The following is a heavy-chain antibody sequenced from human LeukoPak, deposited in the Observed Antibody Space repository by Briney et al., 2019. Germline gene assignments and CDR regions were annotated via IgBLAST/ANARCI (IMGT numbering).Heavy chain of an antibody. CDR3: ATGDYSSFDN. D-gene: IGHD4-17*01. CDR2: FYTSGST. V-gene: IGHV4-4*07. Sequence: SETLSLTCTVSGGSISSYYWSWIRQPAGQGLEWIGRFYTSGSTSHNPSLKRRVTLSVDTSKNQFSLKLSSVTAADTAVYYCATGDYSSFDNWGQGTLVTVSS. J-gene: IGHJ4*02. CDR1: GGSISSYY.